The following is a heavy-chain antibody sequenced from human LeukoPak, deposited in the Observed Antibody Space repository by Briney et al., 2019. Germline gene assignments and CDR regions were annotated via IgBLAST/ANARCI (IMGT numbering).Heavy chain of an antibody. CDR2: ISYDGSNK. V-gene: IGHV3-30*04. Sequence: GGSLRLSCAASGFTFSSYAMHWVRQAPGKGRERVAVISYDGSNKYYADSVKGRFTISRDNSKNTLYLQMNSLRAEDTAVYYCARDRDSSGWFDYWGQGTLVTVSS. J-gene: IGHJ4*02. D-gene: IGHD6-19*01. CDR3: ARDRDSSGWFDY. CDR1: GFTFSSYA.